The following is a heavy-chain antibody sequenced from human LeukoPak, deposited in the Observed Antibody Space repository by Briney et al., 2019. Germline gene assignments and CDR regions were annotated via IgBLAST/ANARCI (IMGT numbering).Heavy chain of an antibody. V-gene: IGHV4-39*01. CDR2: IYYSGST. J-gene: IGHJ5*02. Sequence: PSETLSLTCTVSGGSISSSSYSWGWIRQPPGKGLEWIGSIYYSGSTYYNPSLKSRVTISVDTSKNQFSLKLSSVTAADTAVYYCARQNYDFWSGYSSKARFDPWGQGTLVTVSS. CDR1: GGSISSSSYS. CDR3: ARQNYDFWSGYSSKARFDP. D-gene: IGHD3-3*01.